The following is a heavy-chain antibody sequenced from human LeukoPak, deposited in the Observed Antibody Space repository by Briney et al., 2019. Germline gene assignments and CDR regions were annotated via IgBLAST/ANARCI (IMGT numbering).Heavy chain of an antibody. V-gene: IGHV3-30*18. CDR1: GFTFSSYG. CDR3: AKVPRGIAVAGSYLDY. J-gene: IGHJ4*02. Sequence: PGRSLRLSCAASGFTFSSYGMHWVRQAPGKGLEWVAVISYDGSNKYYADSVKGRFTISRDNSKNTLYLQMNSLRAEDTAVYYCAKVPRGIAVAGSYLDYWGQGTLVTVSS. D-gene: IGHD6-19*01. CDR2: ISYDGSNK.